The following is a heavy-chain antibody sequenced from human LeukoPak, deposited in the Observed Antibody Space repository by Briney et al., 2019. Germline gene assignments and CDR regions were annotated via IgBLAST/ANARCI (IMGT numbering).Heavy chain of an antibody. CDR3: ARLGITIFGVAVEAFDI. CDR2: IYYSGST. D-gene: IGHD3-3*01. J-gene: IGHJ3*02. CDR1: GGSISSYY. V-gene: IGHV4-59*01. Sequence: SETLSLTCTVSGGSISSYYWSWIRQPPGKGLEWIGYIYYSGSTNYNPSPKSRVTISVDTSKNQFSLKLSSVTAADTAVYYCARLGITIFGVAVEAFDIWGQGTMVTVSS.